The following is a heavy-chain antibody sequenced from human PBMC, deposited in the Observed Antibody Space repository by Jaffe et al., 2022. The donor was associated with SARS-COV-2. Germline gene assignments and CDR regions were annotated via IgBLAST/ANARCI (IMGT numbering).Heavy chain of an antibody. CDR2: INHSGST. CDR1: GGSFSGYY. J-gene: IGHJ4*02. CDR3: ARGDFWSGYYPFDY. V-gene: IGHV4-34*01. D-gene: IGHD3-3*01. Sequence: QVQLQQWGAGLLKPSETLSLTCAVYGGSFSGYYWSWIRQPPGKGLEWIGEINHSGSTNYNPSLKSRVTISVDTSKNQFSLKLSSVTAADTAVYYCARGDFWSGYYPFDYWGQGTLVTVSS.